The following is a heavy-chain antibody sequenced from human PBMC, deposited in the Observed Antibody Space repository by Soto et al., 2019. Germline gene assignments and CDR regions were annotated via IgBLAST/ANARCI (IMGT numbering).Heavy chain of an antibody. Sequence: PSETLSLTCAVYGGSFSGYYWSWIRQPPGKGLEWIGEINHSGSTNYNPSLKSRVTISVDTSKNQFSLKLSSVTAADTAVYYCARGLSSFAARPTGDWLDPWGQGTLVTVSS. D-gene: IGHD2-15*01. CDR3: ARGLSSFAARPTGDWLDP. CDR2: INHSGST. J-gene: IGHJ5*02. V-gene: IGHV4-34*01. CDR1: GGSFSGYY.